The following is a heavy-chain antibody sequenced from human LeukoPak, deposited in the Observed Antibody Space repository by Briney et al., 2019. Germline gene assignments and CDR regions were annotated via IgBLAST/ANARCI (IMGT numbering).Heavy chain of an antibody. Sequence: PSETLSLTCTVSGGSISSYYWSWIRQPPGKGLEWIGYIYYSGSTNYNPSLKSRVTISVDTSKNQFSLKLSSVTAADTAVYYCARTARQRSWWVGVDYWGQGTLATVSS. CDR1: GGSISSYY. V-gene: IGHV4-59*01. CDR2: IYYSGST. J-gene: IGHJ4*02. D-gene: IGHD6-13*01. CDR3: ARTARQRSWWVGVDY.